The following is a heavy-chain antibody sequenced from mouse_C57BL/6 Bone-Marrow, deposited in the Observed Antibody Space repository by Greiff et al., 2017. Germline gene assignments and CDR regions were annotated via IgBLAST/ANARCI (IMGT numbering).Heavy chain of an antibody. D-gene: IGHD2-4*01. J-gene: IGHJ3*01. V-gene: IGHV2-2*01. Sequence: VHLVESGPGLVQPSQSLSITCTVSGFSLTSYGLHWVRQSPGKGLEWLGVIWSGGSTDYNAAFISRLSISKDNSKSQVFFKMNSLQADDTAIYYCARIYDYDGPSFAYWGQGTLVTVSA. CDR3: ARIYDYDGPSFAY. CDR1: GFSLTSYG. CDR2: IWSGGST.